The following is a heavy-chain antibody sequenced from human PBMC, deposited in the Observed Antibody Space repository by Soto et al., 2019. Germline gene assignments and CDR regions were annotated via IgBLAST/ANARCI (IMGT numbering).Heavy chain of an antibody. CDR2: IYYSGST. CDR3: ASYDRGPRRIDY. CDR1: GDSISSSSYY. V-gene: IGHV4-39*01. J-gene: IGHJ4*02. Sequence: QLQLQESGPGLEKPSETLSLTCTVPGDSISSSSYYWSWIRQPPGKGLEWIGSIYYSGSTYYNSSVKGRVTISVDTSKSQFSLRLSSVTAADTAVYYCASYDRGPRRIDYWGQGTLVTVSS. D-gene: IGHD3-22*01.